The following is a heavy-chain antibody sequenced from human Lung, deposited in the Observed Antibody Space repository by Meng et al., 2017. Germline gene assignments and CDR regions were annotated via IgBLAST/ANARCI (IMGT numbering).Heavy chain of an antibody. CDR2: MNPNSGNT. CDR3: ARGLLRHIGGNWFDP. V-gene: IGHV1-8*01. J-gene: IGHJ5*02. CDR1: GYTFTSYD. D-gene: IGHD3-16*01. Sequence: GQRWQVGAEVKKPGALVKVACKASGYTFTSYDINWVRQATGQGLEWMGWMNPNSGNTGYAQKFQGRVTMTRNTSISTAYMELSSLRSEDTAVYYCARGLLRHIGGNWFDPWGQGTLVTVSS.